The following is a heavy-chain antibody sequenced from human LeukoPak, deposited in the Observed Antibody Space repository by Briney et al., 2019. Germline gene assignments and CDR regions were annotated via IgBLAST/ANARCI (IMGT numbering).Heavy chain of an antibody. CDR2: INHSGST. CDR1: GGSFSGYY. D-gene: IGHD6-13*01. V-gene: IGHV4-34*01. CDR3: ARLRQLVT. Sequence: SETLSLSCAVYGGSFSGYYWSWIRQPPGKGLEWIGEINHSGSTNYNPSRKSRVTISVDTSKNQFSLKLSSVTAADTAVYYCARLRQLVTWGQGTLVTVSS. J-gene: IGHJ5*02.